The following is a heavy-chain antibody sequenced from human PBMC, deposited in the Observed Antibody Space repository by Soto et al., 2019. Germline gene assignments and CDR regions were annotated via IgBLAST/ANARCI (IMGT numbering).Heavy chain of an antibody. CDR3: ARVVQKDGGLLSNYYYGLDV. CDR2: IYYSGSA. CDR1: GGSVSSGYYY. D-gene: IGHD3-10*01. J-gene: IGHJ6*02. Sequence: SETLSLTCTVSGGSVSSGYYYWSWIRQPPGKGLEWIGYIYYSGSANYNPSLKSRVTISVDTSKNQFSLKLSSVTAADTAVYYCARVVQKDGGLLSNYYYGLDVWGQGTPVTVSS. V-gene: IGHV4-61*01.